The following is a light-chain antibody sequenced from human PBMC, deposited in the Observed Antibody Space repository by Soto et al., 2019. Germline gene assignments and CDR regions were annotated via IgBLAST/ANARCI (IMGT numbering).Light chain of an antibody. Sequence: QSVLTQPPSASGTPGQRVTISCSGSRCNIGNNAVTWYHQYPATTPTLLIYNNNQQPSGVPDRFSGSTSGTSAAPAISGLQSEDEADDYCATWDDSLTARVVFGGGTKLTVL. V-gene: IGLV1-44*01. CDR3: ATWDDSLTARVV. CDR1: RCNIGNNA. CDR2: NNN. J-gene: IGLJ3*02.